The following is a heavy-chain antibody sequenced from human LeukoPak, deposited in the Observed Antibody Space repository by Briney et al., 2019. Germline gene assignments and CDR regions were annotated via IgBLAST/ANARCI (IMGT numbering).Heavy chain of an antibody. V-gene: IGHV4-31*03. CDR2: IYYSGST. CDR1: GVSISSGGYY. D-gene: IGHD3-9*01. CDR3: AREGAGYFLFGGSRERGPFDI. J-gene: IGHJ3*02. Sequence: SETLSLTCTVSGVSISSGGYYWSWIRQHPGKGLEWIGYIYYSGSTYYNPSLKSRVTISVDTSKNQLSLKLSSVTAADTAVYYCAREGAGYFLFGGSRERGPFDIWGQGTMVTVSS.